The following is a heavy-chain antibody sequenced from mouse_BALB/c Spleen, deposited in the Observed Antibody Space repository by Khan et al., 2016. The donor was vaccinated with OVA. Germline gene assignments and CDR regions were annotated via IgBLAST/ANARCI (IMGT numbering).Heavy chain of an antibody. V-gene: IGHV2-9*02. CDR2: IWAGGGK. J-gene: IGHJ2*01. Sequence: QVQLKESGPGLVAPSQSLSITCTVSGYSLTSYGVHWVRQPPGKGLEWRGVIWAGGGKNYNSALMSRLSISKDNTKSKEFLKMKSLQTDDTAMYYCARLEDIWGQGTTLTVSS. D-gene: IGHD1-3*01. CDR1: GYSLTSYG. CDR3: ARLEDI.